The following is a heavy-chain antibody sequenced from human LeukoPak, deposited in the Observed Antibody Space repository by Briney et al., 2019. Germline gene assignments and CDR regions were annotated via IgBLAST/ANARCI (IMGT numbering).Heavy chain of an antibody. CDR3: ATVPLTLRYIINWFDP. D-gene: IGHD3-9*01. CDR2: FDPEEGET. J-gene: IGHJ5*02. Sequence: ASVKVSCKVSGYTLTELSMHWVRQAPGKGLEWMGGFDPEEGETIYAQKFQGRGTMTEDTSTDTAYMELSSLRSEDTAVYYCATVPLTLRYIINWFDPWGQGTLVTVSS. CDR1: GYTLTELS. V-gene: IGHV1-24*01.